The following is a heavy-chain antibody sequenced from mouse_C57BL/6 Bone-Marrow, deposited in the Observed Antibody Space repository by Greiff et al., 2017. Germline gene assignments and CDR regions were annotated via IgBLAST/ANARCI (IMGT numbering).Heavy chain of an antibody. V-gene: IGHV3-6*01. J-gene: IGHJ1*03. CDR1: GYSITSGYY. CDR3: ARDGDYESYWYFDV. D-gene: IGHD2-4*01. Sequence: ESGPGLVKPSQSLSLTCSVTGYSITSGYYWNWIRQFPGNKLEWMGYISYDGSNNYNPSLKNRISITRDTSKNQFFLKLNSVTTEDTATYYCARDGDYESYWYFDVWGTGTTVTVSS. CDR2: ISYDGSN.